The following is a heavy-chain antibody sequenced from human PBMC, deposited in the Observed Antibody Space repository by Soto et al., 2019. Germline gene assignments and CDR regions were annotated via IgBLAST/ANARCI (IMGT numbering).Heavy chain of an antibody. D-gene: IGHD3-16*01. V-gene: IGHV4-4*02. Sequence: QVRLQESGPGLVKPSGTLSLTCTVSGVSVRSKNWWIWVRQSPEKGFESIAEIYFSGGTKYNPSLKSRVTISLDEANNQFSFTLASVVAADTAVYYCARDRGGGDVDFWGKGATVSVSS. CDR2: IYFSGGT. CDR3: ARDRGGGDVDF. J-gene: IGHJ6*04. CDR1: GVSVRSKNW.